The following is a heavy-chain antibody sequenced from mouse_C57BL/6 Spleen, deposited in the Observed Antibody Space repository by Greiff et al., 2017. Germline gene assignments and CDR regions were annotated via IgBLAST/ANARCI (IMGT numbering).Heavy chain of an antibody. Sequence: QVQLKQPGAELVMPGASVKLSCKASGYTFTSYWMHWVKQRPGQGLEWIGEIDPSDSYTNYNQKFKGKSTLTVDKSSSTAYMQLSSLTSEDSAVYYCARRIRDYVFDYWGQGTTLTVSS. V-gene: IGHV1-69*01. J-gene: IGHJ2*01. D-gene: IGHD2-4*01. CDR1: GYTFTSYW. CDR3: ARRIRDYVFDY. CDR2: IDPSDSYT.